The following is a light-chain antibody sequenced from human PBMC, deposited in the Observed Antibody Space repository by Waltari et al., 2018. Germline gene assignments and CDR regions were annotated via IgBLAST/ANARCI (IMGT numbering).Light chain of an antibody. CDR3: CSYAGGSTLV. Sequence: QSALTQPASVSGSPGQSITISCTGTSSDVGSSSLVSWYQQQPGKAPKLMIYEVSKRPSGVSNRFPGYKSGDTASLTISGLQAEDEADYYCCSYAGGSTLVFGGGTKLTVL. J-gene: IGLJ2*01. V-gene: IGLV2-23*02. CDR1: SSDVGSSSL. CDR2: EVS.